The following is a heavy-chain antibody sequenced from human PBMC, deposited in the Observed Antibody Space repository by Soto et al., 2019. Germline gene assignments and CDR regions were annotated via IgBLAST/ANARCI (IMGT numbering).Heavy chain of an antibody. V-gene: IGHV4-34*01. Sequence: SETLSLTCAVYGGSFSGYYWSWIRQPPGKGLEWIGEINHSGSTNYNPSLKSRVTISVDTSKNQFSLKLSSVTAADTAVYYCARGWVRAAYGMDVWGQGTTVTV. CDR1: GGSFSGYY. D-gene: IGHD3-10*01. CDR2: INHSGST. J-gene: IGHJ6*02. CDR3: ARGWVRAAYGMDV.